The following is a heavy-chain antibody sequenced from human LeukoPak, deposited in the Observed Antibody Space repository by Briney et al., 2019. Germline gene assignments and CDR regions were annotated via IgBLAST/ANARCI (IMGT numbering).Heavy chain of an antibody. CDR2: ISGSGGST. Sequence: GGSLRLSCTASGFTFSSSAMSWVRQVPGKGLEWVSAISGSGGSTYCADSVKGRFTISRDNSKNTLYLQMNSLRAEDTAVYYCAKSASRDYGGNSYWFDHWGQGTLVTVSS. CDR3: AKSASRDYGGNSYWFDH. J-gene: IGHJ5*02. D-gene: IGHD4-23*01. CDR1: GFTFSSSA. V-gene: IGHV3-23*01.